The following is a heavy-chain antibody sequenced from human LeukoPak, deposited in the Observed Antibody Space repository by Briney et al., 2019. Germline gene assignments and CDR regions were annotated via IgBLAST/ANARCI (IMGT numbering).Heavy chain of an antibody. CDR3: ARLASYGSEIDY. V-gene: IGHV1-24*01. J-gene: IGHJ4*02. CDR2: FDPEDGET. Sequence: ASVKVSCKVSGYTLTELSMHWVRQAPGKGLEWMGGFDPEDGETIYAQKFQGRVTMTEDTSTDTAYMELSSLRSEDTAVYYCARLASYGSEIDYWGQGTLVTVSS. CDR1: GYTLTELS. D-gene: IGHD3-10*01.